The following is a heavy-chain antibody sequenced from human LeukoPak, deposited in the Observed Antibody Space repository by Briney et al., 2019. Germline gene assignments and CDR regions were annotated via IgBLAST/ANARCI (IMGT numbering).Heavy chain of an antibody. CDR1: GFTFSDYY. CDR2: ISSSGSTI. V-gene: IGHV3-11*01. D-gene: IGHD4-23*01. Sequence: GGSLRLSCAASGFTFSDYYMSSIREAPGKGLEWVSYISSSGSTIYYADSVKGRFTISTDNAKNSLYLQMNSLRAEDTAVYYCARDCGGNYVDYWGQGTLVTVSS. CDR3: ARDCGGNYVDY. J-gene: IGHJ4*02.